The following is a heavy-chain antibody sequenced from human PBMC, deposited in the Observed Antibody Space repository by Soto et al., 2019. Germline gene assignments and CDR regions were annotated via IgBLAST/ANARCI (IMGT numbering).Heavy chain of an antibody. CDR3: WKDRCNRSSCYSRYYHNDYGMDV. CDR1: GYSFSRYG. D-gene: IGHD2-2*02. V-gene: IGHV1-18*01. Sequence: ASVKVSCNXFGYSFSRYGISWVRQAPGQGLEWMGSINGHNGNTNSAQKFQGRVTMNTDTSTSTAYMDLRSPRSDDPAQKHRWKDRCNRSSCYSRYYHNDYGMDVWGEATTVTVSS. J-gene: IGHJ6*04. CDR2: INGHNGNT.